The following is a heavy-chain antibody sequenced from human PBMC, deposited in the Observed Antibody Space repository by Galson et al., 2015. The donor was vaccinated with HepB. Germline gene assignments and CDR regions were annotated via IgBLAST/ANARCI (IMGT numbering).Heavy chain of an antibody. CDR2: ISYDGSNK. Sequence: SLRLSCAASGFTFSSYAMHWVRQAPGKGLEWVAVISYDGSNKYYADSVKGRFTISRDNSKNTLYLQMNSLRAEDTAVYYCARGGGFGSTPNFDYWGQGTLVTVSS. CDR1: GFTFSSYA. J-gene: IGHJ4*02. V-gene: IGHV3-30*04. CDR3: ARGGGFGSTPNFDY. D-gene: IGHD3-10*01.